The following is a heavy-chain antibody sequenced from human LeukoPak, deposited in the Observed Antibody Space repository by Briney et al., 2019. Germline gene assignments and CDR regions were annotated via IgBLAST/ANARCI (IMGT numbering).Heavy chain of an antibody. V-gene: IGHV3-23*01. D-gene: IGHD6-13*01. CDR2: ISGSGGST. CDR1: GFILSNYA. CDR3: SGIAAAGLN. Sequence: GGSLRLSCVASGFILSNYAMSWVRQAPGKGLEWVSAISGSGGSTYYADSVKGRFTISRDNSKNTLYLQMNSLRAEDTAVYYCSGIAAAGLNWGQGTLVTVSS. J-gene: IGHJ4*02.